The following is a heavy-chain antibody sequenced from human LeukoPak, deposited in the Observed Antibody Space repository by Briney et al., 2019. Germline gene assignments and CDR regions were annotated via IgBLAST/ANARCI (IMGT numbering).Heavy chain of an antibody. Sequence: SVKVSCKASGGTFSRYAISWVRQAPGQGLEWTGGILPIIGTANYAQKFQGRVTITRNTSISTAYMELSSLRSEDTAVYYCARGVGGVPTASWGQGTLVTVSS. J-gene: IGHJ5*02. CDR3: ARGVGGVPTAS. CDR2: ILPIIGTA. V-gene: IGHV1-69*05. CDR1: GGTFSRYA. D-gene: IGHD3-10*01.